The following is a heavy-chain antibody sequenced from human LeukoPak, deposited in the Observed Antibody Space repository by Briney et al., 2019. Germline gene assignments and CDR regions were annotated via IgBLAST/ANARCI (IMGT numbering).Heavy chain of an antibody. D-gene: IGHD1-26*01. V-gene: IGHV3-13*03. J-gene: IGHJ5*02. Sequence: QPGGSLRLSCAACGFTFSSYDMHWVRQATGKGLEWVSAIGTAGDTHYPGSVKGQFTISRENAKNSLYLQMNSLRAEDTAVYYCARAGSGRSPDWFDPWGQGTLVTVSS. CDR1: GFTFSSYD. CDR2: IGTAGDT. CDR3: ARAGSGRSPDWFDP.